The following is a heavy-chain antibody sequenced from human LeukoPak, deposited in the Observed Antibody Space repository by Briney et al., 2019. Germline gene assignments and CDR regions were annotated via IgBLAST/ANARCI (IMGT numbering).Heavy chain of an antibody. CDR2: ITASSTAI. Sequence: GGSLRLSCAASGFTFSSYEMNWVRQAPGKGLEWVSSITASSTAIYSADSVKGRFTISRDNAKNTLYLQMNSLRAEDTAIYYCAKGGFDWFGDDYWGQGTLVTVSS. CDR1: GFTFSSYE. CDR3: AKGGFDWFGDDY. J-gene: IGHJ4*02. D-gene: IGHD3-10*01. V-gene: IGHV3-21*04.